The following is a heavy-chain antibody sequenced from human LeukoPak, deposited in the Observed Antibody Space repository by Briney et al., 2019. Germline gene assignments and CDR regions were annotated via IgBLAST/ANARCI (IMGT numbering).Heavy chain of an antibody. CDR1: GGSISSSDFN. J-gene: IGHJ6*03. V-gene: IGHV4-39*01. CDR2: ISYSGST. CDR3: ARLRRITIFGVAQGYYMDV. Sequence: SETLSLTCTVSGGSISSSDFNWGWIRQPPGKGLEWTGVISYSGSTYYNPSLKSRVTISVDTSKNQFSLKLSSVTAADTAVYYCARLRRITIFGVAQGYYMDVWGKGTTVTVSS. D-gene: IGHD3-3*01.